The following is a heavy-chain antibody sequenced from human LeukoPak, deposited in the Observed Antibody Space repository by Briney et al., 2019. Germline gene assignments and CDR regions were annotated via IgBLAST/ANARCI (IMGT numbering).Heavy chain of an antibody. J-gene: IGHJ3*02. CDR2: MNPNSGNT. CDR1: GYTFTSYD. V-gene: IGHV1-8*03. Sequence: ASVKVSCKASGYTFTSYDINWVRQATGQGLEWMGWMNPNSGNTGYAQKFQGRVTITRNTSISTAYMELSSLRSEDTAVYYCASIRYYGIAFDIWGQGTMVTVSS. CDR3: ASIRYYGIAFDI. D-gene: IGHD4-17*01.